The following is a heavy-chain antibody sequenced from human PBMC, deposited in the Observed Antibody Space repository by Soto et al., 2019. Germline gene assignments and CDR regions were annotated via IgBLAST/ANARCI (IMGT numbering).Heavy chain of an antibody. J-gene: IGHJ5*02. CDR2: MNPNSGNT. CDR3: ARGQGLLLEWSRDWFDP. Sequence: ASVKVSCKASGYTFTSYDINWVRQATGQGLEWMGWMNPNSGNTGYAQKFQGRVTMTRNTSISTAYMELSSLRSEDTAVYYCARGQGLLLEWSRDWFDPWGQGTLVTVSS. V-gene: IGHV1-8*01. D-gene: IGHD3-3*01. CDR1: GYTFTSYD.